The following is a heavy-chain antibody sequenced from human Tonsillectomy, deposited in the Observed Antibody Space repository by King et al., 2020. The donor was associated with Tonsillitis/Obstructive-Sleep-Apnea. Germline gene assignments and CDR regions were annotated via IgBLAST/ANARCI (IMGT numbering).Heavy chain of an antibody. D-gene: IGHD6-19*01. J-gene: IGHJ4*02. CDR1: GYTFTSYA. Sequence: VQLVQSGSDLKKPGASVKVSCKASGYTFTSYAMNWVRQAPGQGLEWMGGINTNTGHPTYAQGFTGRFVFSLDTSVSTAYLQINGLKAEDTALYYCARDPRVAVAGSFDYWGQGTLVTVSS. CDR2: INTNTGHP. V-gene: IGHV7-4-1*02. CDR3: ARDPRVAVAGSFDY.